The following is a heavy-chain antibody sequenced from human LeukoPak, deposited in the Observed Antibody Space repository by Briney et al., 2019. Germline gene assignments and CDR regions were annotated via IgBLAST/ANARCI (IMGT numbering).Heavy chain of an antibody. V-gene: IGHV3-53*01. D-gene: IGHD3-3*02. CDR3: ARDSSSFPNYFDF. CDR1: GFTVSSTY. Sequence: GGSLRLSCAASGFTVSSTYMSWVRQAPGQGLEWVSLLYSSGITFYAESVQGRFTISRDNSKNTLYLQMNSPRAEDTAIYYCARDSSSFPNYFDFWGQGTLVTVSS. J-gene: IGHJ4*02. CDR2: LYSSGIT.